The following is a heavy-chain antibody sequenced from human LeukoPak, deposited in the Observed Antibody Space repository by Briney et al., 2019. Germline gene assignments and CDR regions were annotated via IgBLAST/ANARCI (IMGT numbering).Heavy chain of an antibody. CDR3: ARGDWTVTTIIIRQ. CDR2: ISYDGSNK. D-gene: IGHD4-17*01. CDR1: GFTFSSYA. J-gene: IGHJ1*01. Sequence: GGSLRLSCAASGFTFSSYAMHWVRQAPGKGLEWVAVISYDGSNKYCADSVKGRFTISRDNSKNTLYLQMNSLRAEDTAVYYCARGDWTVTTIIIRQWGQGTLVTVSS. V-gene: IGHV3-30-3*01.